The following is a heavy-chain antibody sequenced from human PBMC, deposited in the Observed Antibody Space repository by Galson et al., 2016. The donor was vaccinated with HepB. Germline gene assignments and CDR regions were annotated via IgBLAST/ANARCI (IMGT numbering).Heavy chain of an antibody. Sequence: SLRLSCAASGFTFSSYGMLWFRQAPGKGLEWVAVITYDETRAFYADSVKGRFTISRDDSKNTLYLQMSSLRPEDTAVYYCAADPEYWGQGTLVTVSS. J-gene: IGHJ4*02. V-gene: IGHV3-30*03. CDR3: AADPEY. CDR1: GFTFSSYG. CDR2: ITYDETRA.